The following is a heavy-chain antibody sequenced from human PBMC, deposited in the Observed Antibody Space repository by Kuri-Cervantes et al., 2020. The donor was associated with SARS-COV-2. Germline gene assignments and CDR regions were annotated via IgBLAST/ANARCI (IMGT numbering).Heavy chain of an antibody. CDR1: GFTSSDYY. Sequence: GESLKISCAASGFTSSDYYMSWIRRAPGKGLEWVSYISSSSSYTNYADSVKGLFTISRDNAKNSLYLQMNSLRAEDTALYYCARDLNGGSDYWGQGTLVTVSS. V-gene: IGHV3-11*05. CDR3: ARDLNGGSDY. J-gene: IGHJ4*02. CDR2: ISSSSSYT. D-gene: IGHD3-10*01.